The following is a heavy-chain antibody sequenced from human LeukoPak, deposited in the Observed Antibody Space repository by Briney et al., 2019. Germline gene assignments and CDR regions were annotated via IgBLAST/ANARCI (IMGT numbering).Heavy chain of an antibody. CDR2: IKQDGSEK. V-gene: IGHV3-7*01. CDR1: GFTFSSYW. J-gene: IGHJ4*02. Sequence: GGSLRLSCAASGFTFSSYWMSWVRQAPGKGLEWVANIKQDGSEKYYVDSVKGRFTISRDNAKNSLYLQMNSLRAEDTAVYYCARDLGMIVDYFDYWGQGTLVTVSS. D-gene: IGHD3-22*01. CDR3: ARDLGMIVDYFDY.